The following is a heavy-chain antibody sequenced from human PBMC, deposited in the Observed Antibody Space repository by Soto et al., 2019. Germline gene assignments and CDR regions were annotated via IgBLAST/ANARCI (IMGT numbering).Heavy chain of an antibody. Sequence: QVQLVQSGAEVKKPGSSVKVSCKASGGTFSSYTISWVRQAPGQGLEWMGRIIPILGIANYAQKFQGRVTITADKSTSTAYMELSSLRSEDTAVYYCARDPTYSYDSSGYFDLWGRGTLVTVSS. CDR2: IIPILGIA. V-gene: IGHV1-69*02. CDR1: GGTFSSYT. D-gene: IGHD3-22*01. J-gene: IGHJ2*01. CDR3: ARDPTYSYDSSGYFDL.